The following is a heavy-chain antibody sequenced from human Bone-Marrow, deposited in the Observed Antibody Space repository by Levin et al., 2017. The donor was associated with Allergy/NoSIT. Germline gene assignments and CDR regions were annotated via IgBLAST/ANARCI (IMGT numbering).Heavy chain of an antibody. J-gene: IGHJ4*02. V-gene: IGHV3-23*01. D-gene: IGHD1-1*01. CDR2: ISGTGSNT. CDR1: GFTFNDYA. CDR3: AKQATTPTHFDK. Sequence: GGSLRLSCAVSGFTFNDYAMTWLRQAPGKGLEWVAAISGTGSNTFYADSVKGRFTVSRDSSKNTLYLQMTSLRAEDTAVYYCAKQATTPTHFDKWGQGTLVTVSS.